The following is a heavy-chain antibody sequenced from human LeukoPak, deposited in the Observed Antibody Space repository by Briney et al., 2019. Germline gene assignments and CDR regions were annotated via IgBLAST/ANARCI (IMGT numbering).Heavy chain of an antibody. Sequence: GSLRLSCAASGFTFSSHAMHWVRQTPGKGLEWVANIKQDGSEKYYVDSVKGRFTISRDNAKNSPYLQMNSLRGEDTAVYYCVRDWGGGSDYWGQGTLVTVSS. CDR3: VRDWGGGSDY. V-gene: IGHV3-7*01. CDR2: IKQDGSEK. CDR1: GFTFSSHA. D-gene: IGHD3-10*01. J-gene: IGHJ4*02.